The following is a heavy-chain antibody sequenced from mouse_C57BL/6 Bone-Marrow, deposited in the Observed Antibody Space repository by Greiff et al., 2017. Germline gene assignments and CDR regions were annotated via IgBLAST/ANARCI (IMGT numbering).Heavy chain of an antibody. CDR3: ASTVVATDYFDY. Sequence: VQLKESVAELVRPGASVKLSCTASGFNIKNTYMHWVKQRPEQGLEWIGRIDPANGNTKYAPNFQGKATLTADTSSNTAYLQLSSLTSEDTAIYYCASTVVATDYFDYWGQGTTLTVSS. V-gene: IGHV14-3*01. J-gene: IGHJ2*01. D-gene: IGHD1-1*01. CDR2: IDPANGNT. CDR1: GFNIKNTY.